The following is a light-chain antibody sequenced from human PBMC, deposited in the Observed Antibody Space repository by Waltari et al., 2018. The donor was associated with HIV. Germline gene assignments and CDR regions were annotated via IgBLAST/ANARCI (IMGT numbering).Light chain of an antibody. V-gene: IGLV3-1*01. CDR1: KLGEKT. Sequence: YELTQPPSVSVSPGQTASITCFGNKLGEKTVCWYQQRPGQSPVLVIYLDTKRPSGIPERFSGSNSGNTATLTISGTQAMDEADYYCQTWDSSTGVFGGGTKLTVL. CDR2: LDT. J-gene: IGLJ3*02. CDR3: QTWDSSTGV.